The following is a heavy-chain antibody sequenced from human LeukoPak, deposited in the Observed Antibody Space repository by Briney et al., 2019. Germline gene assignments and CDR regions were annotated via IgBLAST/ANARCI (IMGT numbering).Heavy chain of an antibody. CDR1: GYTLTELS. D-gene: IGHD3-3*01. CDR3: ATATKPYYDFWSGSDPTNGFDP. J-gene: IGHJ5*02. V-gene: IGHV1-24*01. CDR2: FDPEDGET. Sequence: ASVKVSCKVSGYTLTELSMHWVRQAPGKGLEGMGGFDPEDGETIYAQKFQGRVTMTEETSTDTAYMELSSLRSEDTAVYYCATATKPYYDFWSGSDPTNGFDPWGQGTLVTVSS.